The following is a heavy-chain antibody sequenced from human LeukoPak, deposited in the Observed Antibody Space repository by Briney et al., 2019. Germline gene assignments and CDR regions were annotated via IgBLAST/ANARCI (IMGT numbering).Heavy chain of an antibody. CDR2: ISSNGGST. CDR1: GFTFSSYA. Sequence: GGSLRLSCSASGFTFSSYAMHWVRQAPGKGLEYFSAISSNGGSTYYADSVKGRFTISRDNSKNTLYLQMSSLRAEDTAVYYCVKPYSSSWFAEDYWGQGTLVTVSS. CDR3: VKPYSSSWFAEDY. V-gene: IGHV3-64D*06. D-gene: IGHD6-13*01. J-gene: IGHJ4*02.